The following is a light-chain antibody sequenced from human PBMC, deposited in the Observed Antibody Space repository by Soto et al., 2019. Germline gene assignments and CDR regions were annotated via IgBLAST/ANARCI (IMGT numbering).Light chain of an antibody. J-gene: IGLJ1*01. CDR2: EVS. CDR1: STDVGGNKY. V-gene: IGLV2-14*01. CDR3: SSYSTGSTLVV. Sequence: QSVLAQPASVSGSPGQSITISCTGSSTDVGGNKYVSWYQQHPGKAPKLIIYEVSYRPSGVSNRFSGSKSGNMASLTISGLRAEDEADYYCSSYSTGSTLVVFGSGTKVTVL.